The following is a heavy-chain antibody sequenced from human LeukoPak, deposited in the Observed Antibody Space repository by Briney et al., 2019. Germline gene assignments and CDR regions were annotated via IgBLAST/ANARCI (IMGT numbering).Heavy chain of an antibody. D-gene: IGHD6-19*01. CDR3: ARPRSSGWHGVFNI. J-gene: IGHJ3*02. CDR1: GGSISSYY. CDR2: IYYSGRT. Sequence: PSETLSLTCTVSGGSISSYYWSWIRQPPGKGLEWIGYIYYSGRTKYNPSLKSRVTISIDTSKNQFSLKLSSVTAADTAVYYCARPRSSGWHGVFNIWGQGTMVTVSS. V-gene: IGHV4-59*08.